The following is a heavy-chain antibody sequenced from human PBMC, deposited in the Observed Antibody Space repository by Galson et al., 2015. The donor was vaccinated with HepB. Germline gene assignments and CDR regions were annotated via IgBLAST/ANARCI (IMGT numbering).Heavy chain of an antibody. D-gene: IGHD6-13*01. J-gene: IGHJ4*02. CDR2: ISWNSGSI. CDR1: GFTFDDYA. Sequence: SLRLSCAASGFTFDDYAMHWVRQAPGKGLEWVSGISWNSGSIGYADSVKGRFTISRDNAKNSLYLQMNSLRAEDTALYYCAKDPRQLVRPYYFDYWGQGTLVTVSS. V-gene: IGHV3-9*01. CDR3: AKDPRQLVRPYYFDY.